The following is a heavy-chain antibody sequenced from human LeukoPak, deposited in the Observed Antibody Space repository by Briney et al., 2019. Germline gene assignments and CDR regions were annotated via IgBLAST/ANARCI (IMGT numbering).Heavy chain of an antibody. J-gene: IGHJ5*02. CDR1: GGTFSSCV. Sequence: SVKVSCKASGGTFSSCVINWVRQAPGQGLEWMGGILPIFGTSIYAQQFQGRVTITADESTNTAYMELNRLRSDDTATYYCARAEDQGRYFDWLPGFDPWGQGTLVTVSS. D-gene: IGHD3-9*01. CDR2: ILPIFGTS. V-gene: IGHV1-69*13. CDR3: ARAEDQGRYFDWLPGFDP.